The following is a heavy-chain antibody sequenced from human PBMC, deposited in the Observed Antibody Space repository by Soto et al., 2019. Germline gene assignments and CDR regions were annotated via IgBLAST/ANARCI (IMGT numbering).Heavy chain of an antibody. J-gene: IGHJ5*02. CDR3: ARDQPNSSGWYTGGRVSWFDP. CDR2: INPNSGGT. Sequence: GASVKVSCKASGYTFTGYYMHWVRQAPGQGLEWMGWINPNSGGTNYAQKFQGRVTMTRDTSKNQFSLKLSSVTAADTAVYYCARDQPNSSGWYTGGRVSWFDPWGQGTLVTVSS. D-gene: IGHD6-19*01. CDR1: GYTFTGYY. V-gene: IGHV1-2*02.